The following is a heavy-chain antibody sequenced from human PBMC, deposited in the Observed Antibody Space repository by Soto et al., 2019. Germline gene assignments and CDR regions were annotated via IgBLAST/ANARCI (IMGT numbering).Heavy chain of an antibody. CDR1: GYTFTSYT. D-gene: IGHD3-10*01. CDR2: INAGNGRE. Sequence: QVQLEQSGAEVKKPGASVKVSCKTSGYTFTSYTLHWVRQAPGQGLEWMGWINAGNGREKYSQRFQDRVSLSTDKPATTAYMELTRRRSEDTELYYCARVGGWVGEASFDSWGQGTLVTVSS. V-gene: IGHV1-3*01. CDR3: ARVGGWVGEASFDS. J-gene: IGHJ4*02.